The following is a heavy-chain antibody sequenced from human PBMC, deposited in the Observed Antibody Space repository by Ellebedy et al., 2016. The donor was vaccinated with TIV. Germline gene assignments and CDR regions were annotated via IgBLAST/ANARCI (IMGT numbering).Heavy chain of an antibody. Sequence: GGSLRLXCTVSGFTFSLYALTWIRHAPGKGREWVITIPGNGYATYYAESVRGRFTMSRDNSNNMLYLQMNNLRDEDTAFYYSAKNKWLDYYYSGISSWGQGTLVTVSS. J-gene: IGHJ5*02. CDR1: GFTFSLYA. D-gene: IGHD3-10*01. CDR2: IPGNGYAT. CDR3: AKNKWLDYYYSGISS. V-gene: IGHV3-23*01.